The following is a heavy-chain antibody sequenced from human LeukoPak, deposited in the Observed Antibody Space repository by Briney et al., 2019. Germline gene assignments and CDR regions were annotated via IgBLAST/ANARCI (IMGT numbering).Heavy chain of an antibody. D-gene: IGHD2-2*01. CDR2: INAGNGNT. J-gene: IGHJ4*02. CDR3: ARVQSAYCSSSSCYGGYFDY. Sequence: ASVKVSCKASGYTFTSYAMHWVRQAPGQRPEWMGWINAGNGNTKYSQKFQGRVTITRDTSASTAYMELSSLKPEDTAVYYCARVQSAYCSSSSCYGGYFDYWGQGTLVTVSS. V-gene: IGHV1-3*01. CDR1: GYTFTSYA.